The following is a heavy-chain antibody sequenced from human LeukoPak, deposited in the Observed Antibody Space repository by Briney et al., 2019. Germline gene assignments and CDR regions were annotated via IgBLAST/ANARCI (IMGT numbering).Heavy chain of an antibody. CDR2: IYYNGNT. CDR3: ARQPSGTAAFDI. CDR1: GGSISSYY. V-gene: IGHV4-59*08. J-gene: IGHJ3*02. Sequence: SETLSLTCTASGGSISSYYWSWIRQPPGKGLEWIAYIYYNGNTNYNPSFKSRVTISVDTSKNQFSLKLSSVAAADTAIYYCARQPSGTAAFDIWGQGTMVTVSS. D-gene: IGHD1/OR15-1a*01.